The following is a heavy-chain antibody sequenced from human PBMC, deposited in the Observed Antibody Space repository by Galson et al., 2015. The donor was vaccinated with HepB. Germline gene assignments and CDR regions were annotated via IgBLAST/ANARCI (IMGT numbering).Heavy chain of an antibody. Sequence: GYTFTGYYMHWVRQAPGQGLEWTGRINPNSGGTNYAQKFQGRVTMTRGTSISTAYMELSRLRSDDTAVYYCATTGYYYDSSGYYEEYYFDYWGQGTLVTVSS. CDR2: INPNSGGT. D-gene: IGHD3-22*01. CDR1: GYTFTGYY. CDR3: ATTGYYYDSSGYYEEYYFDY. J-gene: IGHJ4*02. V-gene: IGHV1-2*06.